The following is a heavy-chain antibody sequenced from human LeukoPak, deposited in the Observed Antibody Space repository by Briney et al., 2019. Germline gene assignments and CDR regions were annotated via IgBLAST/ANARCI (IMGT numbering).Heavy chain of an antibody. CDR3: XRGXTXGAXDI. V-gene: IGHV4-34*01. J-gene: IGHJ3*02. CDR2: INHSGST. Sequence: SETLSLTCAVYGGSFSGYYWSWIRQPPGEGLEWIGEINHSGSTNYNPSLKSRVTISVDTSKNQFSLKLSSVTATDTAVYYCXRGXTXGAXDIWGQGTXVTVSS. CDR1: GGSFSGYY.